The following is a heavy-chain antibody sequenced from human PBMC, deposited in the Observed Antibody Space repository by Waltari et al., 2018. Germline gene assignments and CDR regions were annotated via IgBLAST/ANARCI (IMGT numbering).Heavy chain of an antibody. CDR3: ATALGDSISASRPFEI. J-gene: IGHJ3*02. D-gene: IGHD3-3*02. CDR1: GYTLSNYY. V-gene: IGHV1-69-2*01. CDR2: VEPEDGQT. Sequence: EVRLLQSGAEVKKPGTTLKISCRLSGYTLSNYYIHWIQQAPGKGLQWMGLVEPEDGQTIYAEALQGRMSMTADSSTETGYMELTSLTSDDSAVYYCATALGDSISASRPFEIWGQGTVITVSS.